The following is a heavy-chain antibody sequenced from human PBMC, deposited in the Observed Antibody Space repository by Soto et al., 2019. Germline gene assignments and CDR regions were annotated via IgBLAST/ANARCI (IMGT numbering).Heavy chain of an antibody. CDR3: TRGGDAYKNGH. J-gene: IGHJ4*02. Sequence: PSETLSLTCTVSGGSISSSSYYWGWIRQPPGKGLEWIGSIYYSGSTYYNPSLKSRVTISVDTSKNQFSLKLSSVTAADTAVYYRTRGGDAYKNGHWGQGTLVTVSS. CDR2: IYYSGST. V-gene: IGHV4-39*01. CDR1: GGSISSSSYY. D-gene: IGHD2-21*01.